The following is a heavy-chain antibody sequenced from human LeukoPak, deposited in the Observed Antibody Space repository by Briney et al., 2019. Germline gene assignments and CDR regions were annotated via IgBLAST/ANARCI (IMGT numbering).Heavy chain of an antibody. V-gene: IGHV1-69*05. CDR1: GGTFSSYA. CDR2: IIPIFGTA. Sequence: GASVKVSCKASGGTFSSYAISWVRQAPGQGLEWMGGIIPIFGTANYAQKFQGRVTITTDESTSTAYMELSSLRSEDTAVYYCARGFAYGDPGDYWGQGTLVTVSS. CDR3: ARGFAYGDPGDY. D-gene: IGHD4-17*01. J-gene: IGHJ4*02.